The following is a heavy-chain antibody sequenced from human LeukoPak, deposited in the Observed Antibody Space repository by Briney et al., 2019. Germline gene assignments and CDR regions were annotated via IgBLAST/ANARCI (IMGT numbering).Heavy chain of an antibody. J-gene: IGHJ4*02. CDR2: ISAYNGNT. D-gene: IGHD6-13*01. Sequence: ASVKVSCKASGYTFTSYGISWVRQAPGQGLEWMGWISAYNGNTNYAQKLQGRVTMTTDTSTSTAYMELRSLRSDDTAVYYCARDLFLAAAEREGDDYWGQGTLVTVSS. V-gene: IGHV1-18*01. CDR3: ARDLFLAAAEREGDDY. CDR1: GYTFTSYG.